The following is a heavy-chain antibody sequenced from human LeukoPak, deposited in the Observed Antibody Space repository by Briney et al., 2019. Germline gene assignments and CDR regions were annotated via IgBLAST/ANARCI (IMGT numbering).Heavy chain of an antibody. J-gene: IGHJ4*02. CDR1: GFTPRNYA. CDR2: VSFDGNTT. CDR3: ARFRAGTTRFDY. Sequence: GGSLRLSCAASGFTPRNYAMYWVRQAPGRGLEWAAVVSFDGNTTFYSDSVKGRFAISRDNSKNTLYLEMNSLRPEDTAVYYCARFRAGTTRFDYWGQGTLVTVSS. D-gene: IGHD1/OR15-1a*01. V-gene: IGHV3-30*09.